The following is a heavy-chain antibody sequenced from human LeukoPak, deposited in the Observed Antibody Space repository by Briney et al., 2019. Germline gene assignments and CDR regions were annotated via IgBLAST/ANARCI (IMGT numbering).Heavy chain of an antibody. Sequence: GASVTVSCKASRGTFSSNVISWVRQAPGQGLEWMGRIIPIIGTPDYAHKFQGRVTITADKAKNTVYLELEILNSDNPAVYFRWRAGGSSWYVSLYYWGQGTLVTVSS. CDR1: RGTFSSNV. CDR2: IIPIIGTP. J-gene: IGHJ4*02. CDR3: WRAGGSSWYVSLYY. D-gene: IGHD6-13*01. V-gene: IGHV1-69*04.